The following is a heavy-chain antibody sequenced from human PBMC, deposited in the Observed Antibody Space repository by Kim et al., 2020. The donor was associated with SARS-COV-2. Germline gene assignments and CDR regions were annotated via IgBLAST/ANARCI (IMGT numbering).Heavy chain of an antibody. D-gene: IGHD6-19*01. V-gene: IGHV3-30*18. CDR1: GFTFSSYG. Sequence: GGSLRLSCAASGFTFSSYGMHWVRQAPGKGLEWVAVISYDGSNKYYADSVKGRFTISRDNSKNTLYLQMNSLRAEDTAVYYCAKDQAAVAGPNDYWGQGTLVTVSS. J-gene: IGHJ4*02. CDR3: AKDQAAVAGPNDY. CDR2: ISYDGSNK.